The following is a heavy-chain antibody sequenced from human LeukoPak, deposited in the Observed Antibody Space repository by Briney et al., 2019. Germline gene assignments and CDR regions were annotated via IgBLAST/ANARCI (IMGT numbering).Heavy chain of an antibody. CDR2: IKSRTDGGTT. V-gene: IGHV3-15*01. CDR1: GFTFSNAW. Sequence: PGGSLRLSCEASGFTFSNAWMSWVRQAPGKGLEWVGRIKSRTDGGTTDYAAPVKGRFTISRDDSKNTLFLQMKSLKTEDTAVYYCTTEGYRSGWWAAFDIWGQGTMVTVSS. J-gene: IGHJ3*02. CDR3: TTEGYRSGWWAAFDI. D-gene: IGHD6-19*01.